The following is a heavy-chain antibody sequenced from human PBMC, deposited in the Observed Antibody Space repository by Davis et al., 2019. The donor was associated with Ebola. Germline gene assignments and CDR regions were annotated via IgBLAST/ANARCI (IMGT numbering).Heavy chain of an antibody. V-gene: IGHV1-18*01. J-gene: IGHJ4*02. CDR2: ISAYNGNT. Sequence: AVSVKVSCKASGYTFTSYGISWVRQAPGQGLEWMGWISAYNGNTNYAQNLQGRVTMTTDTSTSTAYMELRSLTSDDTAEYFCARGRNGGWDFDYWGQGTLVTVSS. CDR3: ARGRNGGWDFDY. D-gene: IGHD6-19*01. CDR1: GYTFTSYG.